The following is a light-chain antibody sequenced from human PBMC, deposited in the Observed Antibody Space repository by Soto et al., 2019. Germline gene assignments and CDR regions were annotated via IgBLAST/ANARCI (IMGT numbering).Light chain of an antibody. J-gene: IGKJ5*01. CDR1: QSVSSTY. Sequence: EIVLTQSPSTLSLSPGERATFSCRASQSVSSTYLAWYQQKPGQAPRLLIYGAFKRATGIPDRFSGSGSGTDFTLTINRLEPEDFAVYYCQHRSIWPVSFGQGTRLEIK. V-gene: IGKV3D-20*02. CDR2: GAF. CDR3: QHRSIWPVS.